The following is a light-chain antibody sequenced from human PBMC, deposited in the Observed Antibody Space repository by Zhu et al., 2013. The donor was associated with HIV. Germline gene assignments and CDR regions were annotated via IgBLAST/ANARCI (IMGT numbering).Light chain of an antibody. CDR2: RNN. Sequence: QSVLTQPPSASETPGQRVTISCSGSSSNIGSTFVYWYQQVPGAAPKLLIYRNNQRPSGVPDRFSGSKSGTSASLAISGLRSEDEADYYCAAWDGSLNVGVFGGGTKLTVL. J-gene: IGLJ3*02. V-gene: IGLV1-47*01. CDR3: AAWDGSLNVGV. CDR1: SSNIGSTF.